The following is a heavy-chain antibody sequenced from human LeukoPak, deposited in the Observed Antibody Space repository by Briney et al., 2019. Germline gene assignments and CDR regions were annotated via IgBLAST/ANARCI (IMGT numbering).Heavy chain of an antibody. J-gene: IGHJ4*02. V-gene: IGHV4-30-2*01. CDR3: AREMLDCTNGVCYRYFDY. CDR2: IYHSGST. CDR1: GGSISSGGYS. D-gene: IGHD2-8*01. Sequence: SETLSLTCAVSGGSISSGGYSWSWIRQPPGKGLEWIGYIYHSGSTYYNPSPKSRVTISVDRSKNQFSLKLSSVTAADTAVYYCAREMLDCTNGVCYRYFDYWGQGTLVTVSS.